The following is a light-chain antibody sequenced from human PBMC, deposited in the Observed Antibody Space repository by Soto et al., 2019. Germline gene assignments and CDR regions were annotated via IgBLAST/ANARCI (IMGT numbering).Light chain of an antibody. J-gene: IGLJ1*01. Sequence: QSVLTQPPSVCGDPGQSVTISCTGSSSNIGAGYDVHWYQQLPGTAPKLLIYDNSDRPSGVPDRFSGSNSGTSASLAISGLQAEDEADYFCQSYDSSLSGYVFGTGTKVTVL. CDR1: SSNIGAGYD. CDR2: DNS. V-gene: IGLV1-40*01. CDR3: QSYDSSLSGYV.